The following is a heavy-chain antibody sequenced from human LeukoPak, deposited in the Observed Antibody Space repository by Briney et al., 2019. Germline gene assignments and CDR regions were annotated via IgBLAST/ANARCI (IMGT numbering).Heavy chain of an antibody. D-gene: IGHD3-22*01. J-gene: IGHJ2*01. CDR1: GGSISSSSYY. V-gene: IGHV4-39*01. Sequence: SETLSLTCTVSGGSISSSSYYWGWIRQPPGKGLEWIGNIYYSGRTYYNPSLKSRVTISVDTSKNQFSLKLSSVTATDTAVYYWGGGFSMIVVFIHAGYFVLGGGAPLVTVSS. CDR3: GGGFSMIVVFIHAGYFVL. CDR2: IYYSGRT.